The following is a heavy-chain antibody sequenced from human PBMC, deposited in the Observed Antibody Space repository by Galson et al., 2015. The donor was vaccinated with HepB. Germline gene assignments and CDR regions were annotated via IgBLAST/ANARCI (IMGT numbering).Heavy chain of an antibody. J-gene: IGHJ3*02. D-gene: IGHD2-2*01. V-gene: IGHV1-18*01. CDR3: ARPLQLLVNGDAFDI. Sequence: SVKVSCKASGYTFTSYGISWVRQAPGQGLEWVGWISAYNGNTNYAQKLQGRVTMTTDTSTSTAYMELRSLRSDDTAVYYCARPLQLLVNGDAFDIWGQGTMVTVSS. CDR1: GYTFTSYG. CDR2: ISAYNGNT.